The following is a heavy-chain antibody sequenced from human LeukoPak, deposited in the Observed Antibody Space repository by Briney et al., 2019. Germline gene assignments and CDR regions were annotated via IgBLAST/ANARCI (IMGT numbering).Heavy chain of an antibody. CDR1: GFTFSSYA. D-gene: IGHD4-17*01. CDR2: ISGSGVST. Sequence: GRSLRLSCAASGFTFSSYAMHWVRQAPGKGLEWVSGISGSGVSTYYADSVKGRFTISRDNSKNTLFPQVNSLRAEDTAIYYCANGRGDYERVTRFDYWGQGTLVTVSS. J-gene: IGHJ4*02. CDR3: ANGRGDYERVTRFDY. V-gene: IGHV3-23*01.